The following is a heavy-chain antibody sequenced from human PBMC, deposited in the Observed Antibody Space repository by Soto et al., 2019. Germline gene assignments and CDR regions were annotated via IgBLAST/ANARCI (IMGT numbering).Heavy chain of an antibody. V-gene: IGHV3-7*01. CDR2: INQDGSEK. CDR1: GFTFSSFW. Sequence: EVQLLESGGGLVQPGGSLRLSCAASGFTFSSFWMSWVRQAPGKGLEWVANINQDGSEKYYVDSVKGRFTISRDNAYNSQYLQMNSLRAEDTALYYCARNPLYSLGNSYGFLSDYWGQGTLVTVSS. J-gene: IGHJ4*02. D-gene: IGHD5-18*01. CDR3: ARNPLYSLGNSYGFLSDY.